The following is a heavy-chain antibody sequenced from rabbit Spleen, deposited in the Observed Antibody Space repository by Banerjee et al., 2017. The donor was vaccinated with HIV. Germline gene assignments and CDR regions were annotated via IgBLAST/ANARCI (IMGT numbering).Heavy chain of an antibody. D-gene: IGHD2-1*01. CDR3: VSDAAGYADYGPTCLNL. CDR2: MYASSSGSS. V-gene: IGHV1S45*01. CDR1: GFSFSNNYW. J-gene: IGHJ4*01. Sequence: QEQLEESGGDLVKPGASLTLTCTASGFSFSNNYWICWVRQAPGKGLELIACMYASSSGSSDYASWAKGPYALFKTSSTTLTLEMPSLTGATAAAYFCVSDAAGYADYGPTCLNLWGQGTLVTVS.